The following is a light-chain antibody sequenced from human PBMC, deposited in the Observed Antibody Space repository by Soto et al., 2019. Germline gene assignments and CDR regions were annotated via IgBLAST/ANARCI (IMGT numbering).Light chain of an antibody. V-gene: IGKV2-28*01. Sequence: EIVLTQSPLSLPVTPGEPASISCRSSQNLLHSNGYTYLNWYLQQPGQSPQLHIYLGSNPASGVPDRFRDSRSGTNLTLTIKSVEAEDVGRYFCAQGLSTPFTFGGGTKVAVK. CDR3: AQGLSTPFT. J-gene: IGKJ4*01. CDR1: QNLLHSNGYTY. CDR2: LGS.